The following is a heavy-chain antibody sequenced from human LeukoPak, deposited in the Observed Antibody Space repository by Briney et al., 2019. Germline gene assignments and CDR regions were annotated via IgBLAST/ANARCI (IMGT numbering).Heavy chain of an antibody. D-gene: IGHD4-17*01. J-gene: IGHJ4*02. CDR1: GSTFSIYY. V-gene: IGHV1-46*01. Sequence: ASVKVSCKASGSTFSIYYIHWVRQAPGQGLEWMGILNPSAGSTTYAQKFQGRVSMTRDTSTSTVYMDLSSLTSEDTAVYYCARDEEIHSVTNVDYWGQGTLVTVSS. CDR3: ARDEEIHSVTNVDY. CDR2: LNPSAGST.